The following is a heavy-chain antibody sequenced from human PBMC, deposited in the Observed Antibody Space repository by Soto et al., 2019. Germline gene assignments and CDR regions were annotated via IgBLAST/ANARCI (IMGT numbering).Heavy chain of an antibody. J-gene: IGHJ4*02. D-gene: IGHD6-13*01. Sequence: PSETLSLTCTVSGGSISSNYWTWIRQPPGKGLEWIGYVYNSGSTNYNPPLKSRVTISEDTSKSQFSLKVNSMTAADTAVYYCARYRREAVAGYTPDNWGKGLLVTVSS. CDR2: VYNSGST. V-gene: IGHV4-59*01. CDR3: ARYRREAVAGYTPDN. CDR1: GGSISSNY.